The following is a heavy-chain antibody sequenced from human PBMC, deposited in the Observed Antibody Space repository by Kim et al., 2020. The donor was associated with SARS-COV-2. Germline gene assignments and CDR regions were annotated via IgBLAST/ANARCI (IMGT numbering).Heavy chain of an antibody. D-gene: IGHD5-12*01. CDR3: AKETVATGWYFDL. V-gene: IGHV3-23*01. J-gene: IGHJ2*01. Sequence: YADSVKGRFTISRDNSKNTRYLQMNSLRAEDTAVYYWAKETVATGWYFDLWGRGTLVTVSS.